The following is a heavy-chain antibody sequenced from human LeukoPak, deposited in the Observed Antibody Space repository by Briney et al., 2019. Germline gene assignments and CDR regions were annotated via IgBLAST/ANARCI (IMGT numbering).Heavy chain of an antibody. V-gene: IGHV1-18*01. Sequence: ASMKVSCKASGYTFTSYGISWVRQAPGQGLEWMGWISAYNGNTNYAQKLQGRVTMTTDTSTSTAYMELRSLRSDDTAVYYCARDYGGNPPLSYFDYWGQGTLVTVSS. D-gene: IGHD4-23*01. J-gene: IGHJ4*02. CDR3: ARDYGGNPPLSYFDY. CDR2: ISAYNGNT. CDR1: GYTFTSYG.